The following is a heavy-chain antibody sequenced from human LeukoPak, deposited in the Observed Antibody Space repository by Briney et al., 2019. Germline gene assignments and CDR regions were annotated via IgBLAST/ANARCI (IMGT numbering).Heavy chain of an antibody. J-gene: IGHJ4*02. CDR1: GGSISSGGYY. Sequence: SETLSLTCTVSGGSISSGGYYWSWIRQHPGKGLEWIGYIYYSGSTYYNPSLKSRVTISVDTSKNQFSLKLSSVTAADTAEYYCARGADDSSGYPFDYWGQGTLVTVSS. CDR2: IYYSGST. CDR3: ARGADDSSGYPFDY. D-gene: IGHD3-22*01. V-gene: IGHV4-31*03.